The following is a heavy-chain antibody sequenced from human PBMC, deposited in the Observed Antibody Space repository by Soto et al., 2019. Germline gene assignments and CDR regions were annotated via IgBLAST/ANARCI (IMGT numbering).Heavy chain of an antibody. CDR1: GGTFSSYA. D-gene: IGHD6-13*01. CDR3: ARDGGIAGFYYFDY. Sequence: GASVKVSCKXSGGTFSSYAINWVRQASGQGLEWVGGIIPMSGTARSAQKFQGRVTIIADKSTRTVYMELSSLRSEDTAVYYCARDGGIAGFYYFDYWGQGTQVTVSS. J-gene: IGHJ4*02. V-gene: IGHV1-69*06. CDR2: IIPMSGTA.